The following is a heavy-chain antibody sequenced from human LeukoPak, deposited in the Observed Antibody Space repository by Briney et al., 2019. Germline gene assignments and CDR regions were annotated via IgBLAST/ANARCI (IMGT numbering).Heavy chain of an antibody. Sequence: SQTLSLTCAISGDSVSSNSAAWNWIRQSPSRGLEWLGRTYYRSKWYNEYAVFVKSRIVINPDTSKNQFSLQLNSVTPEDTAVYYCAKDSGSSWYRWDYYYYMDVWGKGTTVTVSS. CDR3: AKDSGSSWYRWDYYYYMDV. J-gene: IGHJ6*03. CDR2: TYYRSKWYN. D-gene: IGHD6-13*01. V-gene: IGHV6-1*01. CDR1: GDSVSSNSAA.